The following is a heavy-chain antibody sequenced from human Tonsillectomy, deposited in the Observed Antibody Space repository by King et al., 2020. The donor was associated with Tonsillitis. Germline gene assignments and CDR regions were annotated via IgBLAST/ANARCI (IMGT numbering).Heavy chain of an antibody. CDR1: GFSLSNARMG. Sequence: TLKESGPVLVKPTETLTLTCTVSGFSLSNARMGVSWIRQPPGKALEWLAHIFSNDEKSYSTSLKSRLTISKDTSKSQVVLTMTNMEPVDTATYYCARIAGYYYGSGSNEVDWGQGTLVTVSS. V-gene: IGHV2-26*01. CDR3: ARIAGYYYGSGSNEVD. J-gene: IGHJ4*02. D-gene: IGHD3-10*01. CDR2: IFSNDEK.